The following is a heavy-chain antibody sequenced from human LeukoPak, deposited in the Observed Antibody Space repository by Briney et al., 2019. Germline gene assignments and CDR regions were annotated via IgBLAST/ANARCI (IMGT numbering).Heavy chain of an antibody. CDR1: GFTFSSYA. J-gene: IGHJ5*02. CDR2: ISGSGGST. Sequence: GGSLRLSCAASGFTFSSYAMSWVRQAPGKGLEWVSAISGSGGSTYYADSVKGRFTISRDNSKNTLYLHMNSLRAEDTAVYYCAKSTADYYGSGSYYNEGWFDPWGQGTLVTVSS. CDR3: AKSTADYYGSGSYYNEGWFDP. V-gene: IGHV3-23*01. D-gene: IGHD3-10*01.